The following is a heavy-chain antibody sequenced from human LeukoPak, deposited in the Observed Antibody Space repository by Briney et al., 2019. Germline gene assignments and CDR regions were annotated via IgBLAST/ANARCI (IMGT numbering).Heavy chain of an antibody. CDR1: GGSISSGGYY. CDR2: IHKSGST. D-gene: IGHD4-11*01. J-gene: IGHJ5*02. V-gene: IGHV4-31*03. Sequence: SETLSLTCTVSGGSISSGGYYWSWIRQHPGQGLEWIGCIHKSGSTYYNPSLESRVTISVDTSKNQFSQKLRSVTAADTAMYYCARVTTAAWSDPWGHGTPVTVSS. CDR3: ARVTTAAWSDP.